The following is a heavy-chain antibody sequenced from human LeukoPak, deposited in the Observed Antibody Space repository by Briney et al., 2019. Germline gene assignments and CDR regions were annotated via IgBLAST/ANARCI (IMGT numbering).Heavy chain of an antibody. J-gene: IGHJ4*02. D-gene: IGHD3-10*01. V-gene: IGHV3-30-3*01. CDR2: ISYDGSNK. CDR1: GFTFSSYA. CDR3: ARVSGTGSYYNLGYFDY. Sequence: GGSLRLSRAASGFTFSSYAMHWVRQAPGKGLEWVAVISYDGSNKYYADSVKGRFTISRDNSKNTLYLQMNSLRAEDTAVYYCARVSGTGSYYNLGYFDYWGQGTLVTVSS.